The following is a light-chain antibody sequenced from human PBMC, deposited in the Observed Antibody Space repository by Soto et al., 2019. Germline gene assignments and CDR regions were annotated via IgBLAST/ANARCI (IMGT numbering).Light chain of an antibody. CDR1: QSVSSY. CDR2: GAS. V-gene: IGKV3D-15*01. CDR3: QQYDNWPPRLT. J-gene: IGKJ4*01. Sequence: EIVLTQFPATLSVSPGETVTLSCRASQSVSSYLAWYQQKPGQAPRLLIYGASKKAGGVPDRFGGSGSGTEFTLTISSLQSEDYAVYYCQQYDNWPPRLTFGGGNKVEIK.